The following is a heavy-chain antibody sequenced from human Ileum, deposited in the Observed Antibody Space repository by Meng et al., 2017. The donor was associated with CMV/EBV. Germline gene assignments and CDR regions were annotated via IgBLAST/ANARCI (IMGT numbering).Heavy chain of an antibody. J-gene: IGHJ4*02. V-gene: IGHV3-7*04. CDR1: GFTFRNSW. Sequence: VESGGGLVPPGGSLRLSCAASGFTFRNSWMSWVRQAPGNGLEWVASIKEDASVIYYVDSVKGRFTISRDNARNSLYLHMSSLRLEDTGVYYCARGPFWGQGTLVTVSS. CDR3: ARGPF. CDR2: IKEDASVI.